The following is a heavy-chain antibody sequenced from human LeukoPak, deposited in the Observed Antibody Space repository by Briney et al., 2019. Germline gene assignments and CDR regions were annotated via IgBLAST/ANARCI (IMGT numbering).Heavy chain of an antibody. CDR2: INPNSGGT. J-gene: IGHJ4*02. D-gene: IGHD3-16*01. CDR3: ARDRSTLGDFDY. CDR1: GYTFTCYY. V-gene: IGHV1-2*02. Sequence: GASVKVSCKASGYTFTCYYIHWVRQAPGQGLEWMGWINPNSGGTNYAQKFQGRVTMTRDTSISTAYMELSRLRSDDTAVYYCARDRSTLGDFDYWGQGTLVSVSS.